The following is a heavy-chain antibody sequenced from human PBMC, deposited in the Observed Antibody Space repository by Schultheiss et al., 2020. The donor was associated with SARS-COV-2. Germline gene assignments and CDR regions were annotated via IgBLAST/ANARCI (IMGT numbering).Heavy chain of an antibody. J-gene: IGHJ4*02. CDR3: AKDLGDYYYDSSGYHFDY. Sequence: GGSLRLSCAASGFTFSDYYMSWIRQAPGKGLEWVSSISSSSSYIYYADSVKGRFTISRDNAKNSLYLQMNSLRAEDTAVYYCAKDLGDYYYDSSGYHFDYWGQGTLVTVSS. CDR1: GFTFSDYY. V-gene: IGHV3-11*06. D-gene: IGHD3-22*01. CDR2: ISSSSSYI.